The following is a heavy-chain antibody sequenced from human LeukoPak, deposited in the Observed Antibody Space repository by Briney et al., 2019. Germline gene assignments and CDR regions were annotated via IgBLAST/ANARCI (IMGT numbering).Heavy chain of an antibody. Sequence: PGGSLRLSCAASGFTFSSYAMSWVRQAPGKGLEWVSAISGSGGSTYYADSVKGRFTISRDNSKNSLYLQMNSLRTEDTALYYCAKWGYYDSSGYYSPWGQGTLVTVSS. V-gene: IGHV3-23*01. CDR2: ISGSGGST. CDR3: AKWGYYDSSGYYSP. CDR1: GFTFSSYA. D-gene: IGHD3-22*01. J-gene: IGHJ5*02.